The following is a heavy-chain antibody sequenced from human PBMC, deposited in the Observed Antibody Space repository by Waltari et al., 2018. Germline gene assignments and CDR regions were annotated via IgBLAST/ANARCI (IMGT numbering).Heavy chain of an antibody. D-gene: IGHD6-19*01. CDR1: GGSARSIRYY. CDR2: IYSNGSA. Sequence: QAQLQESGPGLVKPSPTLSLTCTVPGGSARSIRYYWSWFRQPAGKGLEWIGRIYSNGSANYNPSLGSRVSISLDKSKNQFSLRLSSVTAADTALYYCARMRTAVAGFYFDNWGQGALVTVSS. V-gene: IGHV4-61*02. CDR3: ARMRTAVAGFYFDN. J-gene: IGHJ4*02.